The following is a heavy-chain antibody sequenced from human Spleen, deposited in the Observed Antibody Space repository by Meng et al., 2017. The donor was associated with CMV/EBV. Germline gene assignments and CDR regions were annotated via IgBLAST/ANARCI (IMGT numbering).Heavy chain of an antibody. J-gene: IGHJ6*02. CDR2: INPRTGST. CDR1: GYTFTSYY. CDR3: ARWGEDIVVEHPIYYYYGMDV. V-gene: IGHV1-46*01. Sequence: ASVKVSCKASGYTFTSYYVHWVRQAPGQGLEWLGMINPRTGSTSYAQKFQGRVTMTRDTSTSTVYMELSSLRSEDTAVYYCARWGEDIVVEHPIYYYYGMDVWGQGTTVTVSS. D-gene: IGHD2-2*01.